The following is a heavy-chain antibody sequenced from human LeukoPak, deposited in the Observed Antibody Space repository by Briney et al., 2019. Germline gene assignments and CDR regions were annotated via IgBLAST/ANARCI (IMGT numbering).Heavy chain of an antibody. CDR2: IYSGGYT. J-gene: IGHJ4*02. D-gene: IGHD6-13*01. CDR3: ARGGSSWQNYLDY. V-gene: IGHV3-66*01. CDR1: GFTVSSNY. Sequence: GGSLRLSCAASGFTVSSNYMSWVRQAPGKGLEWVSIIYSGGYTDYADSVKGRFIIATDNSKNTLYLQLNSLRVEDTAVYYCARGGSSWQNYLDYWGQGSLVTVSS.